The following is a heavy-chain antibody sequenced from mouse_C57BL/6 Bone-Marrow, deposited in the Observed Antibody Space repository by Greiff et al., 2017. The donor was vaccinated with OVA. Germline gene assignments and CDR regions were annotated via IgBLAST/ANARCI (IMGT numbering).Heavy chain of an antibody. J-gene: IGHJ4*01. Sequence: EVQLVESGGGLVQSGRSLRLSCATSGFTFSDFYMEWVRQAPGKGLALIAASRNNANDYTTEYSSYVKGRFIVSRDTSQSILYLQMNALRAEDTAIYYCARDAPDDWNYAMDYWGQGTSVTVSS. D-gene: IGHD2-4*01. V-gene: IGHV7-1*01. CDR2: SRNNANDYTT. CDR1: GFTFSDFY. CDR3: ARDAPDDWNYAMDY.